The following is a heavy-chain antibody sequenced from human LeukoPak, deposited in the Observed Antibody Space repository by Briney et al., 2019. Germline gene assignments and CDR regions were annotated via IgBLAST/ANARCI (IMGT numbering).Heavy chain of an antibody. CDR1: GDSVSSKNGA. CDR3: ARDFGTTGWHTFDY. CDR2: TYYRSKWYN. D-gene: IGHD6-19*01. V-gene: IGHV6-1*01. J-gene: IGHJ4*02. Sequence: SQALSLTCVVSGDSVSSKNGAWNWIRQSPSRGLEWLGRTYYRSKWYNDYAESMEGRMTISQDTSKNQYSLHLNSVTPDDTAVYYCARDFGTTGWHTFDYWGQGTLVTVSP.